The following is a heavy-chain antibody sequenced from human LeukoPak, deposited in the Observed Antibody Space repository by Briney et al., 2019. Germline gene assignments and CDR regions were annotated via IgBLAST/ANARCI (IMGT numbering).Heavy chain of an antibody. D-gene: IGHD3-9*01. CDR2: ITGSGGNT. J-gene: IGHJ4*02. V-gene: IGHV3-23*01. Sequence: GGSLRLSCAASGFTFSNYAMSWVRQVPGKGLEWVSAITGSGGNTYYADSVKGRFTISRDNSKNTAFLQMNSLRAEDTAVYYCAKWGDYDVLTGYYVSDYWGQGTPVTVSS. CDR1: GFTFSNYA. CDR3: AKWGDYDVLTGYYVSDY.